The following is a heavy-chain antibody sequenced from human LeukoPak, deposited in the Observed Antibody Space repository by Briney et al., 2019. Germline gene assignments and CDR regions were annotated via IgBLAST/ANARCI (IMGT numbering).Heavy chain of an antibody. CDR1: GFPFTAYW. CDR2: INDDGSEK. V-gene: IGHV3-7*01. J-gene: IGHJ4*02. Sequence: GGSLRLSCAASGFPFTAYWMVGGRQAPGEGLEGGANINDDGSEKNYLETLKGRFTISRDNANNSVSLHMTGLRAEDTAIYYCGRIFNIWGTFRNTWGQGTQVTVSS. CDR3: GRIFNIWGTFRNT. D-gene: IGHD3-16*02.